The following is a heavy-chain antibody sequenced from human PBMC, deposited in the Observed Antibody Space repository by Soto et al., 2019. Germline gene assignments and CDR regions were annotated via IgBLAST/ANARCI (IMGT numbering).Heavy chain of an antibody. J-gene: IGHJ4*02. CDR3: ARDFSMVIVAPGY. Sequence: GGSPRISCAASGFTVSSYAMHGVRQDSGKGLEWVGFIWYDGSNTFYAESVKGRFTISRDNSKNTVYLQINALRAEDTAVYYCARDFSMVIVAPGYWGQGTLVTVSS. CDR1: GFTVSSYA. D-gene: IGHD5-12*01. V-gene: IGHV3-33*01. CDR2: IWYDGSNT.